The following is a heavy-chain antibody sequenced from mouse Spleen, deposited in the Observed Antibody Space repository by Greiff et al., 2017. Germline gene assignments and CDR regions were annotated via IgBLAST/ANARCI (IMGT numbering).Heavy chain of an antibody. J-gene: IGHJ3*01. CDR3: ARSYDDPFAY. D-gene: IGHD2-10*01. Sequence: QVQLQQPGAELVKPGASVKLSCKASGYTFTSYWMHWVKQRPGQGLEWIGMIHPNSGSTNYNEKFKSKATLTVDKSPSTAYMQLSSLTSEDSAVYYCARSYDDPFAYWGQGTLVTVSA. V-gene: IGHV1-64*01. CDR1: GYTFTSYW. CDR2: IHPNSGST.